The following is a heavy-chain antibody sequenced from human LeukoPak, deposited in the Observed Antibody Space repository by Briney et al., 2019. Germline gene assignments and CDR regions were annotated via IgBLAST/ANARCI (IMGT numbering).Heavy chain of an antibody. CDR2: IYYSGST. J-gene: IGHJ4*02. Sequence: SETLSLTCTVSGGSISSYYWSWIRQPPGKGLEWIGYIYYSGSTNYNPSLKSRVTISVDTSKNQFSLKLSSVTAADTAVYYCGRDICTNVVCYPTFDSWGQETLVTVPS. V-gene: IGHV4-59*01. CDR3: GRDICTNVVCYPTFDS. D-gene: IGHD2-8*01. CDR1: GGSISSYY.